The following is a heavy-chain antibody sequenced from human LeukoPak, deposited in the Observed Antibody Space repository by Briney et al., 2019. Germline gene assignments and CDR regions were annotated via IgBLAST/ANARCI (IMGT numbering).Heavy chain of an antibody. Sequence: PSETLSLTCTVPGGSISSSSYYWGWIRQPPGKGLEWIGSIYYSGSTYHNPSLKSRVTLSVDTSKNQFSLKLSSVTAADTAIYYCARRNSGYNNFDYWGQGTLVTVSS. CDR3: ARRNSGYNNFDY. J-gene: IGHJ4*02. D-gene: IGHD5-12*01. CDR1: GGSISSSSYY. V-gene: IGHV4-39*01. CDR2: IYYSGST.